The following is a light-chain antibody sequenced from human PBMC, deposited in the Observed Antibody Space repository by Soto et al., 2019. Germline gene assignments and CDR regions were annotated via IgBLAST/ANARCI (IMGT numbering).Light chain of an antibody. Sequence: DIQTTQSPSTLSASVGDRVTITCRASQSISSWLAWYQQKPGKAPKLLIYKASSLESGVPSRFSGSGSGTEFTLTISSLQPDDFATYYCQQYNSYPWTFGQGTQGGYQ. CDR1: QSISSW. J-gene: IGKJ1*01. V-gene: IGKV1-5*03. CDR3: QQYNSYPWT. CDR2: KAS.